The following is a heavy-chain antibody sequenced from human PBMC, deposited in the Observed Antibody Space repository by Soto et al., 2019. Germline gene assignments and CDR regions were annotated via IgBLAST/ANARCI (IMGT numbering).Heavy chain of an antibody. V-gene: IGHV1-8*01. J-gene: IGHJ4*02. Sequence: ASVKVSCKASGYTFTSYDINWVRRAPGQGLEWVGWINPTSEYTAHAQKFQGTVTLTSEISTATAYMEFSSLTSDDTAVYFCDRQVHPGYSSDWGPGPQVTVSS. CDR2: INPTSEYT. D-gene: IGHD2-15*01. CDR1: GYTFTSYD. CDR3: DRQVHPGYSSD.